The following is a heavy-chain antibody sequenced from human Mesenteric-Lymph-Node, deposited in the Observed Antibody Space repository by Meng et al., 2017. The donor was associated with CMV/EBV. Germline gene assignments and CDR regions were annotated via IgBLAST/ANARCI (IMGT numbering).Heavy chain of an antibody. Sequence: LHLQESGSGLVKPAETLSLTCAVSGGSISSSSSYWGWIRQLPGKGLEWIGSIYYSGSTYYNPSLKSRVTISVDTSKNQFSLKLSSVTAADTAVYYCARDGDYYDSSGYNPFDYWGQGTLVTVSS. D-gene: IGHD3-22*01. CDR3: ARDGDYYDSSGYNPFDY. CDR2: IYYSGST. J-gene: IGHJ4*02. V-gene: IGHV4-39*07. CDR1: GGSISSSSSY.